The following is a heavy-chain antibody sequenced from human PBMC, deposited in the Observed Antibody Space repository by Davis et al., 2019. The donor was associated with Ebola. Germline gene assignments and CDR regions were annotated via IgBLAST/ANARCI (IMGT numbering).Heavy chain of an antibody. CDR2: IYHSGNT. Sequence: GSLRLSCTVSGGSISPYSWSWIRQPPGKGLEWIGYIYHSGNTYYNPSLRSRLTISLDTSKRQFYLNLNSVSAADTAIYYCARHSVFDAFDVWGQGRMVSVSS. CDR1: GGSISPYS. CDR3: ARHSVFDAFDV. J-gene: IGHJ3*01. V-gene: IGHV4-59*08.